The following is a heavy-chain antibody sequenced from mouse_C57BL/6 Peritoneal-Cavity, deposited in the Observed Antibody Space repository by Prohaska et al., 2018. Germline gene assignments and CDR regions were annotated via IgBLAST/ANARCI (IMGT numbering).Heavy chain of an antibody. Sequence: EVQLVESGGGLVQPKGSLKLSCAASGFSFNTYAMNWVPQFPGKGLEWVARIRSKSNNYVIYYVESVKDRFTNSIDDSESMLYVQMNYVKTEEKAMYYCVSYSSMDYWGKGTSVTVSS. CDR1: GFSFNTYA. CDR3: VSYSSMDY. V-gene: IGHV10-1*01. CDR2: IRSKSNNYVI. D-gene: IGHD2-1*01. J-gene: IGHJ4*01.